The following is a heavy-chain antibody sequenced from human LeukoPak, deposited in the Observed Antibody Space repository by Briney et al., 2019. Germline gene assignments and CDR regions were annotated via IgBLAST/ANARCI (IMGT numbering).Heavy chain of an antibody. V-gene: IGHV1-2*02. CDR1: GYTFTGYY. D-gene: IGHD4-17*01. Sequence: ASVKVSCKASGYTFTGYYMHWVRQAPGQGLEWMGWINPKRGVTTYAQKIQGRVTMTRDTSITTAYMELTRLRSDDTTIYYCARERNYGDYGNAFDVWGQGTKVTVSS. CDR3: ARERNYGDYGNAFDV. CDR2: INPKRGVT. J-gene: IGHJ3*01.